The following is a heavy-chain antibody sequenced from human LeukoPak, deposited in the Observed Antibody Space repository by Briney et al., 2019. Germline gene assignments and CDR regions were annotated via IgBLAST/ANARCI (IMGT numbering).Heavy chain of an antibody. D-gene: IGHD4-17*01. Sequence: SETLSLTCAVYGGSFSGYYWSWIRQPPGKGLEWIGEINHSGSTNYNPSLKSRVTISVDTSKNQFPLKLGSVTAADTAVYYCARGGWGHDYGDYQYWFDPWGQGTLVTVSS. V-gene: IGHV4-34*01. CDR1: GGSFSGYY. CDR2: INHSGST. CDR3: ARGGWGHDYGDYQYWFDP. J-gene: IGHJ5*02.